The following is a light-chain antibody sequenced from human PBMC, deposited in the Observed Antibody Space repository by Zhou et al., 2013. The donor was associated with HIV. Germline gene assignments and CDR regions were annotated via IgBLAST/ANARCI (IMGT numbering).Light chain of an antibody. CDR3: MQSLQTPRT. J-gene: IGKJ1*01. V-gene: IGKV2-28*01. CDR1: QSLLHSNGYNC. Sequence: DIVMTQSPLSLPVTPGEPASISCRSSQSLLHSNGYNCLDWYLQKPGQSPQLLIYLGSNRASGVPDRFSGSASGTDFTLKISRVEAEDVGVYYCMQSLQTPRTFGQGTKVEIK. CDR2: LGS.